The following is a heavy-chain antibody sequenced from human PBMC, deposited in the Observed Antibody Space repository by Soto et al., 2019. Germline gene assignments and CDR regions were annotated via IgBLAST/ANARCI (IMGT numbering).Heavy chain of an antibody. V-gene: IGHV3-74*01. J-gene: IGHJ3*02. CDR2: ISHDGSST. Sequence: EVQLVESGGGLIQPGGSLRLSCTASGFPFGDLWMHWVRQAPGKGLEWVSRISHDGSSTSHADSVRGRFSISRDNAKNTVYLQMNSLRAEDTAVYYCTSLSVAVDYFAFDIWGQGTVVTVS. CDR1: GFPFGDLW. D-gene: IGHD6-19*01. CDR3: TSLSVAVDYFAFDI.